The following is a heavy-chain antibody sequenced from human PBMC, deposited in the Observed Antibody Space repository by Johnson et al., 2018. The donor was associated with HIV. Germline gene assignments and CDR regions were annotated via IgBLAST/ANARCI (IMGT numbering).Heavy chain of an antibody. CDR2: ISSSGSTI. Sequence: QVQLVESGGGVVRPGGSLRLSCAASGFTFSDYYMSWIRQAPGKGLEWVSYISSSGSTIYYADSVKGRFTISRDNAKNSMYLQMNSLRAEDTAVYYCAREALPRGLQSSFGGAFDIWGQGTMVTVSS. V-gene: IGHV3-11*04. CDR3: AREALPRGLQSSFGGAFDI. CDR1: GFTFSDYY. J-gene: IGHJ3*02. D-gene: IGHD3-16*01.